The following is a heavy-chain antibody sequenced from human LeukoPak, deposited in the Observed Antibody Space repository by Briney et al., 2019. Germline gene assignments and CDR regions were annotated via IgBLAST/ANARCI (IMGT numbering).Heavy chain of an antibody. V-gene: IGHV4-61*02. J-gene: IGHJ3*02. CDR3: ARLSGYYYSSAFDI. CDR2: IYTSGST. CDR1: GGSISSGSYY. Sequence: SQTLSLTCTVSGGSISSGSYYWSWIRQPAGKGLEWIGRIYTSGSTNYNPSLKSRVTISVDTSKNQFSLKLSSVTAADTAVYYCARLSGYYYSSAFDIWGQGTMVTVSS. D-gene: IGHD3-22*01.